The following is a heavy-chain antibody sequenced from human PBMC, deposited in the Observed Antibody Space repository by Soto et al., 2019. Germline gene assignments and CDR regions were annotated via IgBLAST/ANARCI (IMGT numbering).Heavy chain of an antibody. D-gene: IGHD4-17*01. CDR1: GFTFSTYG. CDR3: AKDRKSNGDYDYYCYGMDF. J-gene: IGHJ6*02. V-gene: IGHV3-30*18. CDR2: ISYDGTNK. Sequence: QVQLVESGGGEVQPGRSLTISCAASGFTFSTYGMHWVRQTPGKGLEWVAVISYDGTNKFYSDSVKGRFTITIDNFKNTLTQQINSLRADDTAVYSCAKDRKSNGDYDYYCYGMDFWGLVTRVTVSS.